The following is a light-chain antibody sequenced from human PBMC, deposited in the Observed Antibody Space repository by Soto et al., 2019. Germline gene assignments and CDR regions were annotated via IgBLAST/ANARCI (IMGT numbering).Light chain of an antibody. V-gene: IGLV1-40*01. CDR2: GSS. CDR1: SSNIGAGYD. Sequence: QSVLTQPPSVSGAPGQRVTISCTGSSSNIGAGYDVHWYQWLPGTAPKLLIYGSSYRPSGVPDRFSGSKSGTSASLAITGLQAEDEADYLCQSYDSSLSGLLFGGGTMLTVL. J-gene: IGLJ2*01. CDR3: QSYDSSLSGLL.